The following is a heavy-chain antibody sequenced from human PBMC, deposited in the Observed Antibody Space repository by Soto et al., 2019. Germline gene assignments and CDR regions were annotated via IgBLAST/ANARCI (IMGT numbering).Heavy chain of an antibody. CDR2: IYPGDSDT. J-gene: IGHJ6*02. CDR3: ARDSAVAGRHYYYYYGMDV. Sequence: ESLKISCKGSGYSFTSYWIGWVRQMPGKGLEWMGIIYPGDSDTRYSPSFQGQVTISADKSISTAYLQWSSLKASDTAMYYCARDSAVAGRHYYYYYGMDVWGQGTTVTVSS. D-gene: IGHD6-19*01. CDR1: GYSFTSYW. V-gene: IGHV5-51*01.